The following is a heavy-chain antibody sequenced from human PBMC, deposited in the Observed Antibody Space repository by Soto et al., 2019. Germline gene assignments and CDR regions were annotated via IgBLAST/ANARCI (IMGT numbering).Heavy chain of an antibody. CDR2: ISSSSSYI. CDR3: ARDTRYFDWSYNWFDP. CDR1: GFTFSSYS. D-gene: IGHD3-9*01. Sequence: PGGSLRLSCAASGFTFSSYSMNWVRQAPGKGLEWVSSISSSSSYIYYADSVKGRFTISRDNAKNSLYLQMNSLRAEDTAVYYCARDTRYFDWSYNWFDPWGQGTLVTVSS. J-gene: IGHJ5*02. V-gene: IGHV3-21*01.